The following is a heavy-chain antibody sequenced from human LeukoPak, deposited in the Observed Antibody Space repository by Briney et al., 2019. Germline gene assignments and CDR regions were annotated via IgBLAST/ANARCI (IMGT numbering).Heavy chain of an antibody. Sequence: SGPTLVHPPPTLTLTCTFSGFSLRTRGGGVGWIRQPPGKALEWLTVIYWDDDKRHSPSLKSRLTITKDTSKNQVVLTMPNMDPVDTATYYCAHKEYYALGSLGDSFDYWGQGTLVTVSS. CDR1: GFSLRTRGGG. CDR2: IYWDDDK. CDR3: AHKEYYALGSLGDSFDY. D-gene: IGHD3-10*01. V-gene: IGHV2-5*02. J-gene: IGHJ4*02.